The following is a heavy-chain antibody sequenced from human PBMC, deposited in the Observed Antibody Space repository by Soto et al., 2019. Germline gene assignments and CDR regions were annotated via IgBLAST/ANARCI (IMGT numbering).Heavy chain of an antibody. CDR2: IDWDDDK. CDR3: ARIQKARGWCPLDY. Sequence: SGPTLVNPTQTLTLTCTFSGFSLSTSGMCVSWIRQPPGKALEWLALIDWDDDKYYSTSLKTRLTISKDTSKNQVVLTMTNMDPVDTATYYCARIQKARGWCPLDYWGQGTLVTVSS. V-gene: IGHV2-70*01. D-gene: IGHD6-19*01. CDR1: GFSLSTSGMC. J-gene: IGHJ4*02.